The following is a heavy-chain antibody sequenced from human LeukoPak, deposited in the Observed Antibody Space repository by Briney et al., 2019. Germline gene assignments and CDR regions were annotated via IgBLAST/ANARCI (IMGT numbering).Heavy chain of an antibody. V-gene: IGHV3-30*04. CDR3: ARDRQQLVLGYFDY. CDR1: VFTFSSYA. CDR2: ISYDGSNK. J-gene: IGHJ4*02. D-gene: IGHD6-6*01. Sequence: GGSLRLSCAASVFTFSSYAMHWVRQAPGKGLEWVAVISYDGSNKYYADSVKGRFTISRDNSKNTLYLQMNSLRAEDTAVYYCARDRQQLVLGYFDYWGQGTLVTVSS.